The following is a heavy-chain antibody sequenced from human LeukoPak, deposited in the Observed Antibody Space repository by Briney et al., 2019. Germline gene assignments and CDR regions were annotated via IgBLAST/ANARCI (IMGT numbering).Heavy chain of an antibody. CDR1: GYTFTGYY. CDR2: INPANGGK. CDR3: ARQTIRPFDY. D-gene: IGHD3-9*01. J-gene: IGHJ4*02. Sequence: ASVKVSCKTSGYTFTGYYIHWVRQAPGQGLEWLGWINPANGGKNSAQKFQGRVTMTRDTSINTAYMELSELTSDDTAIYYCARQTIRPFDYWGQGTLVTVSA. V-gene: IGHV1-2*02.